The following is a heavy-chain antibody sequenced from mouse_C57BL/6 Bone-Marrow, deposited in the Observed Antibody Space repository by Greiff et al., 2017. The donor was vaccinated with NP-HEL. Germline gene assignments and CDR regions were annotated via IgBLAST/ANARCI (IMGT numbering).Heavy chain of an antibody. D-gene: IGHD1-1*01. Sequence: EVQLQESGPGLVKPSQSLSLPCSVTGYSITSGYYWNWIRQFPGNKLEWMGYISYDGSNNYNPSLKNRISITRDTSKNQFFLKLNSVTTEDTATYYCARKSRDMDYWGQGTSVTVSS. J-gene: IGHJ4*01. V-gene: IGHV3-6*01. CDR1: GYSITSGYY. CDR2: ISYDGSN. CDR3: ARKSRDMDY.